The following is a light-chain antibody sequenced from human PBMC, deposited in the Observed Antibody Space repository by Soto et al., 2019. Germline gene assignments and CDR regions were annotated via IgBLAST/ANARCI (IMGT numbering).Light chain of an antibody. J-gene: IGLJ1*01. CDR2: DVS. Sequence: QSALTQPASVSGSPGQSITISCTGTSSDVGGYNYVSWYQQRPGKAPKLMIYDVSNRPSGVSNRFSGSKSDNTASLTISGLQAEDEADYYCSSYTSSSTPDVFGTGTKVTVL. CDR3: SSYTSSSTPDV. V-gene: IGLV2-14*01. CDR1: SSDVGGYNY.